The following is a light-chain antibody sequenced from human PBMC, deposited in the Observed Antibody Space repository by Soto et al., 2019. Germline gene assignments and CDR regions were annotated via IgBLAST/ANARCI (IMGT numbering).Light chain of an antibody. J-gene: IGKJ3*01. CDR3: QQYGSSPFT. V-gene: IGKV3-20*01. CDR1: QSVSSSSY. Sequence: EIVLTQSPGTLSLSPGERATLSCRASQSVSSSSYLAWYQQKPGQAPRLLIYGASSRATGIPDRFSGGGSGTDFTLTIIRLEPEDFAVYYCQQYGSSPFTFGPGTKVDIK. CDR2: GAS.